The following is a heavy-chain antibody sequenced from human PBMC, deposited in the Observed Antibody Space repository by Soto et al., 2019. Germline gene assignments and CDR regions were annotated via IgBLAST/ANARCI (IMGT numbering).Heavy chain of an antibody. D-gene: IGHD3-3*01. CDR1: GASVTSGDYY. Sequence: QAQLQESGPGLVRPSQTLSLSCSVSGASVTSGDYYWNWIRQTPGTGLEWLGYMHDSGTTSYNPSLKSLDNISRNTSKNQFSLKLTSVSAADTAVYFCARGGLYDLWSGLFDWGQGIRVTVSS. V-gene: IGHV4-30-4*01. J-gene: IGHJ4*02. CDR3: ARGGLYDLWSGLFD. CDR2: MHDSGTT.